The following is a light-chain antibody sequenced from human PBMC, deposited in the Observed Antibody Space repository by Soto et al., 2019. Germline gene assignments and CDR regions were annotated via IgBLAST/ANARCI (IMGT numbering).Light chain of an antibody. CDR3: QQRSSWPT. CDR2: DAS. V-gene: IGKV3-11*01. Sequence: EIVLTQSPATLSLSPGERATLSCRASQSVSSYLAWYQQKPGQAPRLLIYDASNRATGIPTRFSGSGSGTDFTLIISSLEPEDFAVYDCQQRSSWPTFGHGTRLE. CDR1: QSVSSY. J-gene: IGKJ5*01.